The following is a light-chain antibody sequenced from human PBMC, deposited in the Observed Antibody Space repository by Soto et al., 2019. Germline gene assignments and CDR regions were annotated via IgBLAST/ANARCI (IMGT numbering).Light chain of an antibody. CDR3: QAWDSSTVV. V-gene: IGLV3-1*01. J-gene: IGLJ2*01. CDR1: KLGDKY. Sequence: SYDLTQPPSVSVSPGQTASITCSGDKLGDKYACWYQQKPGQSPVLVIYQDSKRPSGIPERFSGSNSGNTATLTISGTQAMDEADYYCQAWDSSTVVFGGGTKLTVL. CDR2: QDS.